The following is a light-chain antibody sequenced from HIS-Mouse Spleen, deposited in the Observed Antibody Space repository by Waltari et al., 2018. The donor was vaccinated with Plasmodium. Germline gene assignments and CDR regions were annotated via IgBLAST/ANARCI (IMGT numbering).Light chain of an antibody. V-gene: IGKV3-15*01. J-gene: IGKJ1*01. Sequence: EIVMTQSPATLSVSPGERATLSCRASQSVSIHLAWYQQKPGQAPRLLIYGSSTRATVIPAMFSGSGSGTEFTLTISSMQSEDFAVYYCQQYNNWPRGTFGQGTKVEIK. CDR2: GSS. CDR1: QSVSIH. CDR3: QQYNNWPRGT.